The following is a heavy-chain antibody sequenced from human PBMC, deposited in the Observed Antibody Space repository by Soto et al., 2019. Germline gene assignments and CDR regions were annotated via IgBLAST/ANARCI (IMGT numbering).Heavy chain of an antibody. CDR1: GYTINNSGYY. CDR3: ARAGTTLVRGIIVPKYFDY. D-gene: IGHD3-10*01. CDR2: IYYTGST. V-gene: IGHV4-31*03. Sequence: QVQLQESGPGLVKPSQTLSLTCTVSGYTINNSGYYWTWIRQHPGKGLEWIGYIYYTGSTSYNPSLKCRVTISVDTSRNQFSLKLKSVTAADTAVYYCARAGTTLVRGIIVPKYFDYWGQGTLGTVSS. J-gene: IGHJ4*02.